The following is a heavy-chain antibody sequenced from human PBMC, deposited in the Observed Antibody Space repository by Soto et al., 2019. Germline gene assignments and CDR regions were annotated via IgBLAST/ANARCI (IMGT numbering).Heavy chain of an antibody. V-gene: IGHV4-34*01. D-gene: IGHD2-15*01. CDR3: ASYCSGGSCYSGLGY. Sequence: SETLSLTCAVYGGSFSGYYWSWIRQPPGKGLEWIGEINHSGSTNYNPSLKSRVTISVDTSKNQFSLKLSSVTAADTAVYYCASYCSGGSCYSGLGYWGQGTLVTVSS. J-gene: IGHJ4*02. CDR2: INHSGST. CDR1: GGSFSGYY.